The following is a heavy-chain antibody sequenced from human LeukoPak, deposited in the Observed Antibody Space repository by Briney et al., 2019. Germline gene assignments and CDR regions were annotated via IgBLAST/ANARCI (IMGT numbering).Heavy chain of an antibody. V-gene: IGHV3-48*04. CDR1: GFTFSSYA. Sequence: PGGSLRLSCAASGFTFSSYAMSWVRQAPGKGLEWLSYITSNSGTIYYADSVKGRFTISRDNAKNSLYLQMNSLRAEDTAVYYCARGFYIHDSSAYQNWGQGTLVTVSS. J-gene: IGHJ4*02. CDR2: ITSNSGTI. D-gene: IGHD3-22*01. CDR3: ARGFYIHDSSAYQN.